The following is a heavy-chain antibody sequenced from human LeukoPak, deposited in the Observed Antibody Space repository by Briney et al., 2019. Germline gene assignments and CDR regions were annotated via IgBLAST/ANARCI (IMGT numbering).Heavy chain of an antibody. Sequence: QPGGSLRLSCAASGFPFSNYVMHWVRQPPGKGLEWVAVIWSDGSNKYYADSVKGRFTISRDNSKNTLYLQMNSLRVEDTAVYYCVRGSGSHHGLAGWGQGTLVTVSS. J-gene: IGHJ4*02. CDR3: VRGSGSHHGLAG. CDR1: GFPFSNYV. V-gene: IGHV3-33*01. CDR2: IWSDGSNK. D-gene: IGHD1-26*01.